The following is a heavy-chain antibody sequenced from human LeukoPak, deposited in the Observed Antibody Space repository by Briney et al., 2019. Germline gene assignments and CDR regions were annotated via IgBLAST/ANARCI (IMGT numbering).Heavy chain of an antibody. CDR2: IKQDGSEK. D-gene: IGHD2-15*01. CDR3: ARAVGMTKPRALIVVVVAATLYFDY. Sequence: GGSLRLSCAASGFTFSSYWMSWVRQAPGKGMEWVANIKQDGSEKYYVDSVKGRFTISRDNAKNSLYLQMNSLRAEDTAVYYCARAVGMTKPRALIVVVVAATLYFDYWGQGTLVTVSS. V-gene: IGHV3-7*01. CDR1: GFTFSSYW. J-gene: IGHJ4*02.